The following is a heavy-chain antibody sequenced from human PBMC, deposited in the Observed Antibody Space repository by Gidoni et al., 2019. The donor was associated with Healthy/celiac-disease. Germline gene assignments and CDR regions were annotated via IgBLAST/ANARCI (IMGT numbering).Heavy chain of an antibody. CDR2: ISGSGGST. J-gene: IGHJ4*02. CDR1: GFTFSSYA. Sequence: EVQLLESGGGLVQPGGSLRLSCASSGFTFSSYAMSWVRQALGKGLELVSAISGSGGSTYYVDSVNGRFTISRDNSKNTLYLQMNSLRAEDTAVYYCANDNRGVDYWGQGTLVTVSS. D-gene: IGHD3-10*01. CDR3: ANDNRGVDY. V-gene: IGHV3-23*01.